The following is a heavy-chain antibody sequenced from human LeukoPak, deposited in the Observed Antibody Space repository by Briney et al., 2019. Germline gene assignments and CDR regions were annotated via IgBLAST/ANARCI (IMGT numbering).Heavy chain of an antibody. CDR1: GFTFSSYG. J-gene: IGHJ3*02. V-gene: IGHV3-30*02. CDR3: ARAVGATTEAFDI. D-gene: IGHD1-26*01. Sequence: GGSLRLSCAASGFTFSSYGMHWVRQAPGKGLEWVAFIRYDGSNKYYADSVKGRFTISRDNSKNTLYLQMNSLRAEDTAVYYCARAVGATTEAFDIWGQGTMVTVSS. CDR2: IRYDGSNK.